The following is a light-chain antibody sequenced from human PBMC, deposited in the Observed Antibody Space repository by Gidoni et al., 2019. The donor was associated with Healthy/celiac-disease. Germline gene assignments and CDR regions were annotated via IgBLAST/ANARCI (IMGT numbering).Light chain of an antibody. CDR3: QQYNSYPWT. Sequence: DIQMTQSPSTLSASVGDRVTITCRASQSISSWLAWYQPKPGKAPKLLLYKASSLESGVPSSFSGSGSGTEFTLTISSLQPDDFATYYCQQYNSYPWTFGQGTKVEIK. CDR1: QSISSW. J-gene: IGKJ1*01. CDR2: KAS. V-gene: IGKV1-5*03.